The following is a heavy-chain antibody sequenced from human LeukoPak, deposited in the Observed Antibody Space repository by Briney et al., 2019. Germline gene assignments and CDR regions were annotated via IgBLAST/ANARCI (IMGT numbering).Heavy chain of an antibody. J-gene: IGHJ4*02. V-gene: IGHV1-2*06. CDR1: GYIFIGYY. D-gene: IGHD2-15*01. Sequence: ASVKVSCKASGYIFIGYYMHWVRQAPGKGLEWMGRINPNSGGTKYAQKFQGRVTMTRDTSISTACMELSRLRSDDTAVYYCARRPPYCSGGSCYSGAGGPSGYWGQGTLVTVSS. CDR2: INPNSGGT. CDR3: ARRPPYCSGGSCYSGAGGPSGY.